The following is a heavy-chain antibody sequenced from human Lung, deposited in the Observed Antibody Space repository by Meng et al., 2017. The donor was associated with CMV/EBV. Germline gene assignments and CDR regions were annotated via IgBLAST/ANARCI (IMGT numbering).Heavy chain of an antibody. CDR3: ARGNYYYGLDV. CDR2: VYYSGTT. V-gene: IGHV4-59*01. J-gene: IGHJ6*02. D-gene: IGHD3-16*01. CDR1: GGSFSSYY. Sequence: SETLSLTCTISGGSFSSYYCSWIRQSPGKGLEWIGYVYYSGTTNYNPFFKSRIYISIDTSKNQFSLELSSVTAADKAVYYCARGNYYYGLDVWGQGTTVTVSS.